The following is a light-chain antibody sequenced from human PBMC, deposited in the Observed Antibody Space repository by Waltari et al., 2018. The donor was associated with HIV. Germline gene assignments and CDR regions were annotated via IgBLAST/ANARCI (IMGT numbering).Light chain of an antibody. Sequence: QSVLAQPPSASGTPGQRVTISCSGSRSNIGSNSVNWYQHFPGTAPKLLIYGDVLRPSGVPARFSGSKFGTSASLVITGLQSGDEADYYCSTWDDRLNGPVVFGGGTRLTVL. CDR1: RSNIGSNS. V-gene: IGLV1-44*01. CDR3: STWDDRLNGPVV. CDR2: GDV. J-gene: IGLJ2*01.